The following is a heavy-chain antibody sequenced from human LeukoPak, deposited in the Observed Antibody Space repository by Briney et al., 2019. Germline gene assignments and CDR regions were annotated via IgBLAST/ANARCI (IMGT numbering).Heavy chain of an antibody. CDR3: ARGVNYDFWSGYYQGNDY. CDR1: GYTFTSYD. Sequence: GASVKVSCKASGYTFTSYDINWVRQATGQGLEWMGWMNPNSGNTGYAQKFQGRVTMTRNTSISTACMELSSLRSEDTAVYYCARGVNYDFWSGYYQGNDYWGQGTLVTVSS. V-gene: IGHV1-8*01. J-gene: IGHJ4*02. D-gene: IGHD3-3*01. CDR2: MNPNSGNT.